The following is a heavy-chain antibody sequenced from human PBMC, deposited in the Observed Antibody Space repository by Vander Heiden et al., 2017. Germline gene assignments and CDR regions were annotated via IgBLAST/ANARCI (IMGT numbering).Heavy chain of an antibody. CDR1: GGTFSSYA. V-gene: IGHV1-69*01. D-gene: IGHD1-7*01. Sequence: QAQPVQSGAEVKKPGSSVKVSCKASGGTFSSYAISWVGQAPGQGLEWMGGILPIFGTANYAQKFQGRVTITADESTSIAYLELSSLSSDDTAVYYCAAGSGGTGTTWWFDPWGQGTLVTVSS. J-gene: IGHJ5*02. CDR2: ILPIFGTA. CDR3: AAGSGGTGTTWWFDP.